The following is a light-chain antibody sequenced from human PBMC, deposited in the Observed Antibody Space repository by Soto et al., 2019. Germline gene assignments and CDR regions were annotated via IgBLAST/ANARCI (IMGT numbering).Light chain of an antibody. CDR3: QEYDEIPYT. J-gene: IGKJ2*01. CDR2: AAS. Sequence: DIQMTQSPSSLSASVGDRVTITCQASQDISHYLNWYQQKPGKAPNLLIYAASDLETGVPSRFSGGGSGTDFTFTISSLQPEDIATYYCQEYDEIPYTFGQGTKLEIK. CDR1: QDISHY. V-gene: IGKV1-33*01.